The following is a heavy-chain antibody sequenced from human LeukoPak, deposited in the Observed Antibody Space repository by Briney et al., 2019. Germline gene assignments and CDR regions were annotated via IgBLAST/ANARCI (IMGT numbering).Heavy chain of an antibody. CDR1: GFTFSDYA. Sequence: GGSLRLSCAASGFTFSDYAMHWVRQAPGKGLEWVAVISYDGSWMYYADSVKGRFTVSRDNSKSTLNLQMDSPRVEDTAVNFCARGRGSGSFLIDYWGQGTLVTVSS. J-gene: IGHJ4*02. CDR2: ISYDGSWM. CDR3: ARGRGSGSFLIDY. V-gene: IGHV3-30*04. D-gene: IGHD3-10*01.